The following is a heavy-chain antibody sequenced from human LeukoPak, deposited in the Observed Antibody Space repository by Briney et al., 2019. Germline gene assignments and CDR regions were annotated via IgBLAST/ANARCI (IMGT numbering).Heavy chain of an antibody. CDR1: GFTFSSCG. J-gene: IGHJ4*02. CDR2: IWNEGSYK. CDR3: AKPTRVSVSFLIEC. V-gene: IGHV3-33*06. D-gene: IGHD1-26*01. Sequence: GGSLRLSCAASGFTFSSCGMHWVRQAPGKGLEWVAVIWNEGSYKTYADSVKGRFTISRDNSKNTMYLEMNSLRAEDTAVYYCAKPTRVSVSFLIECWGQGTLVTVSS.